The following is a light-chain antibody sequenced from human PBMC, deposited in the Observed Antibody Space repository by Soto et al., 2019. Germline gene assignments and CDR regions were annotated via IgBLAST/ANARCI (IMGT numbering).Light chain of an antibody. V-gene: IGKV1-39*01. CDR3: QQGFITPYT. CDR2: AAS. CDR1: QSISTF. J-gene: IGKJ2*01. Sequence: DIQMTQSPSSLSASVGDRVTITCWASQSISTFSNWYQQKPGKAPKLLIYAASSLKDGVPSRFSGSGSATDFTLTISSLQPEDFATYYCQQGFITPYTFGQGTKVQIK.